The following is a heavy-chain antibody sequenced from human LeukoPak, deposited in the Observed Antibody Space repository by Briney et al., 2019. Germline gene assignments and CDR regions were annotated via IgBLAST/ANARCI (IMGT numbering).Heavy chain of an antibody. CDR2: ISFTTTTE. CDR3: ARRGSDDAFDI. J-gene: IGHJ3*02. Sequence: QPGGSLRLSCAASGFTFSDYGMTWVRQAPGQGLEWVSYISFTTTTEYYADSVKGRFTVSRDNVKNSLYLQMNSLRAEETAVYYRARRGSDDAFDIWGQGTMVTVSS. V-gene: IGHV3-48*01. D-gene: IGHD2-15*01. CDR1: GFTFSDYG.